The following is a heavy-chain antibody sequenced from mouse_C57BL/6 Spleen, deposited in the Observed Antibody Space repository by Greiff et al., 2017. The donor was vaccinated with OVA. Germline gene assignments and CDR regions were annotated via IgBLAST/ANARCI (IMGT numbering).Heavy chain of an antibody. CDR1: GYTFTSYG. Sequence: QVHVKQSGAELARPGASVKLSCKASGYTFTSYGISWVKQRTGQGLEWIGEIYPRSGNTYYNEKFKGKATLTADKSSSTAYMELRSLTSEDSAVYFCARWDGSSSFYYFDYWGQGTTLTVSS. J-gene: IGHJ2*01. D-gene: IGHD1-1*01. CDR2: IYPRSGNT. CDR3: ARWDGSSSFYYFDY. V-gene: IGHV1-81*01.